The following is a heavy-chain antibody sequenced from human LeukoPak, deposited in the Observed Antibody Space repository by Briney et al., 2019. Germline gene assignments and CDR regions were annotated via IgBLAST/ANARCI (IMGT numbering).Heavy chain of an antibody. CDR3: ARAGYNYGNPDDY. D-gene: IGHD5-18*01. CDR2: ISAYNGAT. CDR1: GYTFASYG. V-gene: IGHV1-18*01. Sequence: GASVTVSFKASGYTFASYGISWVRQAPGQGLEWMGWISAYNGATNFAQNLQGRVTMTTDTSASTAYMELRSLRSDDTAVYYCARAGYNYGNPDDYWGQGTLVTVSS. J-gene: IGHJ4*02.